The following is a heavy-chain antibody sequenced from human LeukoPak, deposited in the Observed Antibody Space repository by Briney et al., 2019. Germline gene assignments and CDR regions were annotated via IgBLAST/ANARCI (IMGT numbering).Heavy chain of an antibody. CDR3: ARDSYTGFGEPRQFAWFDP. Sequence: PGGSLRLSCAASRFTFSSYSMNWVRQAPGKGLEWVSSISSSSSYIYYADSVKGRFTISRDNAKNSLYLQMNSLRAEDTAVYYCARDSYTGFGEPRQFAWFDPWGQGTLVTVSS. D-gene: IGHD3-10*01. CDR2: ISSSSSYI. CDR1: RFTFSSYS. V-gene: IGHV3-21*01. J-gene: IGHJ5*02.